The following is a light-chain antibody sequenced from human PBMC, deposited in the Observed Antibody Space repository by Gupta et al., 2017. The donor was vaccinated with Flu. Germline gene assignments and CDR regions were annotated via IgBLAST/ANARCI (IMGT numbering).Light chain of an antibody. Sequence: DIQMTQSPSSLSASVGDRVDITYRASQSIGTYVNWYQLKPGRAPKLLIYAASRLQNGVSSGFSGSGSGTDFTLTISSLQPEDFAIYYCQQSFRSRTFGQGTKVEVK. CDR1: QSIGTY. J-gene: IGKJ1*01. V-gene: IGKV1-39*01. CDR3: QQSFRSRT. CDR2: AAS.